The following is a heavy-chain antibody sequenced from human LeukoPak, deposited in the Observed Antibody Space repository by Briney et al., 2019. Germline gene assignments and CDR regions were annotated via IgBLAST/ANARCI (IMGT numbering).Heavy chain of an antibody. D-gene: IGHD1-26*01. Sequence: GGSLRLSCAASGFTFSSYWMHWVRQAPGKGLVWVSRINSDGSSTSYADSVKGRFTIPRDNAKNTLYLQMNSLRAEDTAVYYCARAGGSYGSSYYYMDVWGKGTTVTVSS. V-gene: IGHV3-74*01. J-gene: IGHJ6*03. CDR1: GFTFSSYW. CDR3: ARAGGSYGSSYYYMDV. CDR2: INSDGSST.